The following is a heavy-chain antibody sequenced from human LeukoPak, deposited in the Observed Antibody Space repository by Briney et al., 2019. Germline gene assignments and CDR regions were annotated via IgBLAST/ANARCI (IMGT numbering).Heavy chain of an antibody. V-gene: IGHV3-66*01. CDR2: IYSGGST. CDR3: ARSYSNHLFGMDV. D-gene: IGHD4-11*01. J-gene: IGHJ6*02. Sequence: TGGSLRLSCAASGFIVSSYYMTWVRQAPGKGLECVSVIYSGGSTYYADSVRGRVAISRDNSKNTVFLQMNSVRAEDTAVYYCARSYSNHLFGMDVWGQGTTVTVSS. CDR1: GFIVSSYY.